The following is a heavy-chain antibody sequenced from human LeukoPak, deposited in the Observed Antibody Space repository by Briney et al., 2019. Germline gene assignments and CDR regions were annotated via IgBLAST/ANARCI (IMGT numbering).Heavy chain of an antibody. CDR3: AREDEYSSSSDPYYYYGMDV. J-gene: IGHJ6*02. CDR2: IWYDGSNK. CDR1: GFTFSSYA. Sequence: GGSLRLSCAASGFTFSSYAMSWVRQAPGKGLEWVAVIWYDGSNKYYADSVKGRFTISRDNSKNTLYLQMNSLRAEDTAVYYCAREDEYSSSSDPYYYYGMDVWGQGTTVTVSS. V-gene: IGHV3-33*08. D-gene: IGHD6-6*01.